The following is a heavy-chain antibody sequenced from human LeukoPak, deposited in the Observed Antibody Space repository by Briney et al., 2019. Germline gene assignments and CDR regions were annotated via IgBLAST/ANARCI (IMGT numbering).Heavy chain of an antibody. D-gene: IGHD2-15*01. J-gene: IGHJ5*02. CDR1: SDSVSTSVYS. CDR3: AKTCGRGSADPGSCCYVEA. CDR2: VFYTGSI. V-gene: IGHV4-39*01. Sequence: SETLSLTCIVSSDSVSTSVYSWDCIRQPPGKGLEWTGTVFYTGSITYNSSLRSRVAMSVDRSTNQFSLRLSSLTAADTATYYCAKTCGRGSADPGSCCYVEAWGQGTLVNVSS.